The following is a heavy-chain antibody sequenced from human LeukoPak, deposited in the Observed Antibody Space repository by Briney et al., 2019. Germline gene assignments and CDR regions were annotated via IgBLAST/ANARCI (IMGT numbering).Heavy chain of an antibody. CDR3: ARAVYYYDSSGYYYPKGDYFDY. Sequence: GGSLRLSCAASGFTFSTNAMNWVRQAPGKGLEWVSYISSSSSTIYYADSVKGRFTISRDNAKNSLYLQMNSLRDEDTAVYYCARAVYYYDSSGYYYPKGDYFDYWGQGTLVTVSS. CDR2: ISSSSSTI. J-gene: IGHJ4*02. D-gene: IGHD3-22*01. CDR1: GFTFSTNA. V-gene: IGHV3-48*02.